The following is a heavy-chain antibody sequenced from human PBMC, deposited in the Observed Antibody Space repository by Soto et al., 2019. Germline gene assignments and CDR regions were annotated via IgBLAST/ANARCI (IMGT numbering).Heavy chain of an antibody. D-gene: IGHD4-17*01. J-gene: IGHJ3*02. V-gene: IGHV4-34*01. CDR2: INHSGST. CDR1: GGSFSGYY. Sequence: SETLSLTCAVYGGSFSGYYWSWIRQPPGKGLEWIGEINHSGSTNYNPSLKSRVTISVDTSKNQFSLKLSSVTAADTAVYYCARGLMTTVTMVAFDIWGQGTMVTVSS. CDR3: ARGLMTTVTMVAFDI.